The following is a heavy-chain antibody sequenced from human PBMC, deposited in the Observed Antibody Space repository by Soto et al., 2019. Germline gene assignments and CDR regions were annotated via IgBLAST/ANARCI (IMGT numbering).Heavy chain of an antibody. V-gene: IGHV4-39*01. Sequence: SETLSLTCTVSGGSISSSSYYWAWIRQPPGKGLEWIGGIYYSGSTYYNPSLKSRVTISVDTSKNQFSLKLSSVTAADTAVYYCARRLYDFWSGYYQGFDYWGQGTLVTGSS. CDR1: GGSISSSSYY. D-gene: IGHD3-3*01. CDR2: IYYSGST. J-gene: IGHJ4*02. CDR3: ARRLYDFWSGYYQGFDY.